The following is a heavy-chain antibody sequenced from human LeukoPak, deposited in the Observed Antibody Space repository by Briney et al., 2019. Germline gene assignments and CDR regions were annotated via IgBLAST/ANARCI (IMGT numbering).Heavy chain of an antibody. V-gene: IGHV3-23*01. CDR1: GFTFGHY. J-gene: IGHJ4*02. CDR3: ANGNLGTYYFNY. D-gene: IGHD3-16*01. CDR2: ISDRDGRT. Sequence: GGSLRLSCAASGFTFGHYVTWARQAPGRGLEWVSTISDRDGRTYYADSVRGRFTISSDDSKNTVYLQMNSLRAEDTAVYFCANGNLGTYYFNYWGQGTLVTVSS.